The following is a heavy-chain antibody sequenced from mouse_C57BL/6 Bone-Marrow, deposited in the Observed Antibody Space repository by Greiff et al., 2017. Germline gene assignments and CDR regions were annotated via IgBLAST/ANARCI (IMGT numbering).Heavy chain of an antibody. V-gene: IGHV1-15*01. CDR2: IDPETGGT. J-gene: IGHJ3*01. Sequence: QVQLKESGAELVRPGASVTLSCKASGYTFTDYEMHWVKQTPVPGLEWIGAIDPETGGTAYNQKFKGKAILTADKSSSTAYMELRSLTSEDSAVYYCTRRGLLSYPFAYWGQGTLVTVSA. CDR1: GYTFTDYE. D-gene: IGHD2-12*01. CDR3: TRRGLLSYPFAY.